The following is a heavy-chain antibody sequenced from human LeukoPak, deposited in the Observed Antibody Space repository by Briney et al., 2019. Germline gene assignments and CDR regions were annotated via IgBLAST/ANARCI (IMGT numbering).Heavy chain of an antibody. CDR1: GFTFSNAW. CDR2: IKSKTDGGTT. Sequence: GGPLRLSCAASGFTFSNAWMSWVRQAPGKGLEWVGRIKSKTDGGTTDYAAPVKGRFTISRDDSKNTLYLQMNSLKTEDTAVYYCTTGIVVVTAIVEAFDIWGQGTMVTVSS. V-gene: IGHV3-15*01. D-gene: IGHD2-21*02. J-gene: IGHJ3*02. CDR3: TTGIVVVTAIVEAFDI.